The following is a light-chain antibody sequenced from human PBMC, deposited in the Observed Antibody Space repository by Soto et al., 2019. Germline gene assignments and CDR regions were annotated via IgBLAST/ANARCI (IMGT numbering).Light chain of an antibody. CDR1: QSISNY. V-gene: IGKV1-39*01. J-gene: IGKJ2*01. CDR3: QQSYSTPYT. CDR2: AAS. Sequence: DIQMTQSPSSLSASVGDRVTITCRASQSISNYLNWYQQKPVEAPNLLIYAASFLQSGVPSRFSGTGSGTDFSLTISSLQSEDFATYYCQQSYSTPYTFGQGTKLEIK.